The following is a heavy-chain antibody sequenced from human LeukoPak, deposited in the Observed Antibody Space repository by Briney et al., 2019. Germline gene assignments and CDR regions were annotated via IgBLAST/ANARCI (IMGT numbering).Heavy chain of an antibody. V-gene: IGHV3-21*01. J-gene: IGHJ3*02. Sequence: GGSLRLSCAASGFTFSSYGMSWVRQAPGKGLEWVSFISSSSSYIYYTDSVKGRFTISRDNARNSLYLQMNRLRAEDTAVYYCARKYYYDSSGYHAFDIWGQGTMVTVSS. CDR2: ISSSSSYI. CDR1: GFTFSSYG. D-gene: IGHD3-22*01. CDR3: ARKYYYDSSGYHAFDI.